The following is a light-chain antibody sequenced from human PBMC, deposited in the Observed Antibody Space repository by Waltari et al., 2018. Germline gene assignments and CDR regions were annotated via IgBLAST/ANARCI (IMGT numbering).Light chain of an antibody. CDR3: CSYAGSSTCV. Sequence: QSALTQPASVSGSPGQSITISCTGTSSDVGGYNYVSWYQQHPGKAPNSMIYDVSKRPSGVSNRFSGSNSGNTASLTISGLQAEDEADYYCCSYAGSSTCVFGGGTKLTVL. CDR2: DVS. CDR1: SSDVGGYNY. J-gene: IGLJ3*02. V-gene: IGLV2-23*02.